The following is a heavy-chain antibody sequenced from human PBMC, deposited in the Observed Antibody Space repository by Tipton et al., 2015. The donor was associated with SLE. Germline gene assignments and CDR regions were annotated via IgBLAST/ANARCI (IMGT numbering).Heavy chain of an antibody. J-gene: IGHJ4*02. CDR3: ARDPPPGYSYDRTSDY. V-gene: IGHV4-34*01. CDR1: GGSFSGYY. CDR2: IYHSGST. Sequence: LRLSCAVYGGSFSGYYWSWIRQPPGKGLEWIGSIYHSGSTYYNPSLKSRVTISVDTSKNQFSLKLSSVTAADTAVYYCARDPPPGYSYDRTSDYWGQGTLVTVSS. D-gene: IGHD5-18*01.